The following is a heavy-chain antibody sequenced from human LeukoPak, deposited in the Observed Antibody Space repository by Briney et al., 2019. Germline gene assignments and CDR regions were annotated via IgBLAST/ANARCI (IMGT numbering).Heavy chain of an antibody. D-gene: IGHD6-13*01. V-gene: IGHV1-2*02. J-gene: IGHJ4*02. CDR2: INPNSGGT. Sequence: ASVKVSCKASGYTFTGYYMHWARQAPGQGLEWMGWINPNSGGTNYAQKFQGRVTMTRDTSISTAYMELSRLRSDDTAVYYCARERQQQLGRFDYWGQGTLVTVSS. CDR3: ARERQQQLGRFDY. CDR1: GYTFTGYY.